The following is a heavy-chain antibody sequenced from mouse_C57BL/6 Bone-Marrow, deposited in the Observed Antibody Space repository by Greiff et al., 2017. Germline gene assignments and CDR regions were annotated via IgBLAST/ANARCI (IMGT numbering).Heavy chain of an antibody. D-gene: IGHD1-1*01. V-gene: IGHV1-59*01. CDR1: GYTFTSYW. Sequence: QVQLQQPGAELVRPGTSVKLSCKASGYTFTSYWMHWVKQRPGQGLEWIGVIDPSDSYTNYNQKFKGKATLTVDTSYSTAYMQLSSLTSEDSAVYYCARAPLRTRYFDVWGTGTTVTVSS. J-gene: IGHJ1*03. CDR3: ARAPLRTRYFDV. CDR2: IDPSDSYT.